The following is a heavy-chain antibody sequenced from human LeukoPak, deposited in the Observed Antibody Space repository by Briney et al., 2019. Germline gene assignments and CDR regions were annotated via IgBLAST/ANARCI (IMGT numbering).Heavy chain of an antibody. V-gene: IGHV4-59*01. CDR2: IYYSGST. Sequence: PSETQSLTCTVSGGSISSYYWSWIRQPPGKGLEWIGYIYYSGSTNYNPSLKSRVTISVDTSKNQFSLKLSSVTAADTAVYYCARSLWVTYYGMDVWGQGTTVTVSS. CDR1: GGSISSYY. J-gene: IGHJ6*02. D-gene: IGHD3-10*01. CDR3: ARSLWVTYYGMDV.